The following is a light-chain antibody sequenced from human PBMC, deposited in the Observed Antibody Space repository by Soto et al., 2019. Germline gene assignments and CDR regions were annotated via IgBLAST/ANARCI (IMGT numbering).Light chain of an antibody. V-gene: IGKV3-20*01. CDR1: QSVSSSY. CDR2: DAS. CDR3: QQYDRSSIT. J-gene: IGKJ5*01. Sequence: EIVLTQSPGTLSLSPGERATLSCRASQSVSSSYLAWYQQKPGQAPRLLIYDASSRATGIPDRFSGSGSGTDFTLTISRLEPEDFAVYYCQQYDRSSITFGQGTRLEI.